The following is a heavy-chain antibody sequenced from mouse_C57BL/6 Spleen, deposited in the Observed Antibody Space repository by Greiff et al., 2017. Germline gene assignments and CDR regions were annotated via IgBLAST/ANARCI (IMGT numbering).Heavy chain of an antibody. Sequence: VKPGASVKMSCKASGYTFTDYNMHWVKQSHGKSLEWIGYINPNNGGTSYNQKFKGKATLTVNKSSSTAYMELRSLTSEDSAVYYCASPYDRYAMDYWGQGTSVTVSS. CDR3: ASPYDRYAMDY. D-gene: IGHD2-12*01. J-gene: IGHJ4*01. CDR2: INPNNGGT. CDR1: GYTFTDYN. V-gene: IGHV1-22*01.